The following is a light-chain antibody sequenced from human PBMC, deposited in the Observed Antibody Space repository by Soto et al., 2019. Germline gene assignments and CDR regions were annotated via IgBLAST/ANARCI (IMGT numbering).Light chain of an antibody. Sequence: PGDRVTITCRASQGVGIKLAWYQQKPGQAPRLLTYDTFARATGIPARFSGSGSGTEFTLTISSLQSEDFAVYYCQQYNNWPPITFGQGTRLEIK. CDR3: QQYNNWPPIT. CDR1: QGVGIK. V-gene: IGKV3-15*01. J-gene: IGKJ5*01. CDR2: DTF.